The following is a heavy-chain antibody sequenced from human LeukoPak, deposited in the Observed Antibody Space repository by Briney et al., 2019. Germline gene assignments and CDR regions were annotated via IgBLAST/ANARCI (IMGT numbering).Heavy chain of an antibody. CDR1: GGSISSGDYY. CDR3: ARDINMDV. J-gene: IGHJ6*03. V-gene: IGHV4-61*02. CDR2: IYTSGST. Sequence: PSETLSLTCTVSGGSISSGDYYWSWIRQPPGKGLEWIGRIYTSGSTNYNPSLKSRVTMSVDTSKNQFSLKLSSVTAADTAVYYCARDINMDVWGKGTTVTVSS.